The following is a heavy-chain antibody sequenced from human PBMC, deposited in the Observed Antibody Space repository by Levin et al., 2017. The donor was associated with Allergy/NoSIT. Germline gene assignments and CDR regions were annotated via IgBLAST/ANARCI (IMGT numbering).Heavy chain of an antibody. CDR2: ITHTGHYT. D-gene: IGHD2/OR15-2a*01. J-gene: IGHJ4*02. Sequence: GGSLRLSCAASGFTFSGYAMSWVRQAPGKGLEWVSTITHTGHYTYYPDSVKGRFTISRDNSKNTLYLQMNSLGDEDTAMYYCARDRSNSQENFDYWGQGTMVTVSS. CDR3: ARDRSNSQENFDY. CDR1: GFTFSGYA. V-gene: IGHV3-23*01.